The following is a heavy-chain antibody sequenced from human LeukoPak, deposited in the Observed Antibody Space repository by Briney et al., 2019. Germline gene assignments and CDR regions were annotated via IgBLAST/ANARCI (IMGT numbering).Heavy chain of an antibody. V-gene: IGHV1-2*02. D-gene: IGHD6-19*01. CDR2: INPNSGGT. CDR1: GYTFTGYY. Sequence: ASVKVSGKASGYTFTGYYMHWVRQAPGQGLEWMGWINPNSGGTNYAQKFQGRVTMTRDTSISTAYMELSRLRSDDTAVYYCARSGRILGSGWRQFDYWGQGTLVTVSS. CDR3: ARSGRILGSGWRQFDY. J-gene: IGHJ4*02.